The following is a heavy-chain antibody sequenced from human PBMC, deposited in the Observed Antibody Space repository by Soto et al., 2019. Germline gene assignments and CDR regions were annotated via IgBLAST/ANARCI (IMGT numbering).Heavy chain of an antibody. CDR1: GFTFTSSA. CDR2: IVVGSGNT. CDR3: AAELKTGTEQYYYYGMDV. V-gene: IGHV1-58*01. D-gene: IGHD1-1*01. Sequence: SVKVSCKASGFTFTSSAVQWVRQARGQRLEWIGWIVVGSGNTNYAQKFQERVTITRDMSTSTAYMELSSLRSEDTAVYYCAAELKTGTEQYYYYGMDVWGQGTTVTVSS. J-gene: IGHJ6*02.